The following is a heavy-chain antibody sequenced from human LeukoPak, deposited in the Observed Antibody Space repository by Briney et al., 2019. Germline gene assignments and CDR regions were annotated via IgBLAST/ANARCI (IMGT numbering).Heavy chain of an antibody. Sequence: GGSLRLSCAASGFTFSSYAMHWVRQAPGKELEWVAVISDDGNNKYYADSVKGRFTISRDNSKNTLYLQMNGLRGEDTAVYYCASVDDLDAFAMWGQGTMVTVSS. D-gene: IGHD5-12*01. CDR1: GFTFSSYA. CDR2: ISDDGNNK. V-gene: IGHV3-30*04. J-gene: IGHJ3*02. CDR3: ASVDDLDAFAM.